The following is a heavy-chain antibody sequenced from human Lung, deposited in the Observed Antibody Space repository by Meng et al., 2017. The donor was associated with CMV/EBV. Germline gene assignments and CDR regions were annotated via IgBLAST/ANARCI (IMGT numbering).Heavy chain of an antibody. D-gene: IGHD2-21*01. Sequence: QVPLQQSGPGLVAPSQTLSLTCTVSGGSMSSGNYYWSWIRQPPGKGLEWIGYIHHSGSAYYNPSLKSRVSISVDKSKNQFSLNLNSMTAADTAVYYCASFDHIPRRNYFDYWDQGTLVTVSS. CDR2: IHHSGSA. CDR1: GGSMSSGNYY. J-gene: IGHJ4*02. CDR3: ASFDHIPRRNYFDY. V-gene: IGHV4-30-4*01.